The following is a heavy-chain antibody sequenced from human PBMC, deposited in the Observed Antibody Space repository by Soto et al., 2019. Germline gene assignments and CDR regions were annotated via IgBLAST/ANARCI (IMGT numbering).Heavy chain of an antibody. Sequence: LSLTCTVSGGSISSGDYYWSWIRQPPGKGLEWIGNIHYSGSTYYNPSLRSRVTISEDTSKNQFSLKLSSVTAADTAVYCCARLIVRHSQSAFHISGPGTMVTLS. D-gene: IGHD2-21*01. CDR3: ARLIVRHSQSAFHI. CDR1: GGSISSGDYY. CDR2: IHYSGST. J-gene: IGHJ3*02. V-gene: IGHV4-30-4*01.